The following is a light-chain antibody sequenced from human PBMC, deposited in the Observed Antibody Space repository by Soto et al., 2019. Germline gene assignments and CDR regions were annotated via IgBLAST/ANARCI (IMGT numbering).Light chain of an antibody. CDR2: DAS. CDR3: QQYNNWPPIT. CDR1: QSVSSR. J-gene: IGKJ5*01. V-gene: IGKV3-15*01. Sequence: ETVMTQSPATLSVSPGERATLSCRASQSVSSRLAWYQQKPGQAPRLLIYDASTRATGIPARFSGSGSGTEFTRTISSRQSEDFAGYYCQQYNNWPPITFGQGTRLEIK.